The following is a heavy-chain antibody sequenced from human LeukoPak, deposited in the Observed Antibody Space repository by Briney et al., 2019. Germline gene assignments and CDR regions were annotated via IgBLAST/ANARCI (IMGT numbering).Heavy chain of an antibody. V-gene: IGHV4-59*01. CDR2: IYYSGST. CDR1: GGSISSYY. D-gene: IGHD1-26*01. Sequence: SETLSLTCTVSGGSISSYYWSWIRQPPGKGLEWIGYIYYSGSTNYNPSLKSRVTISVDTSKNQFSLKLSSVIAADTAVYYCARYSGTLGYFDYWGQGTLVTVSS. J-gene: IGHJ4*02. CDR3: ARYSGTLGYFDY.